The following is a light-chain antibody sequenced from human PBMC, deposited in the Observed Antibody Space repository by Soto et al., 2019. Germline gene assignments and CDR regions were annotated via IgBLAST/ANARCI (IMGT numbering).Light chain of an antibody. CDR3: QQATSFPRT. V-gene: IGKV1-12*01. J-gene: IGKJ1*01. CDR2: AAS. CDR1: QGITSW. Sequence: DIQMTQSPSFVSASVGDRVTISCRASQGITSWLAWYQQKPGKAPKLLIYAASTLQGGVPSRFSGSGSGTEFTLTISSLQPEDFATYYCQQATSFPRTLGQGTKVDIK.